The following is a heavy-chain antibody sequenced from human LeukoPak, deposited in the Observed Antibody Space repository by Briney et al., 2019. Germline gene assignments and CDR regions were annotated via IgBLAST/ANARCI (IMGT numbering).Heavy chain of an antibody. CDR1: GFTFSTYS. V-gene: IGHV3-21*01. Sequence: SGGSLRLSCAASGFTFSTYSMNWVRQAPGKGLEWVLSISSSSTYIYYADSVKGRFTITRDNAKNSLLLQMNSLRAEDTAVYYCARSALKTPPTDWGQGTLVTVSS. J-gene: IGHJ4*02. CDR2: ISSSSTYI. CDR3: ARSALKTPPTD.